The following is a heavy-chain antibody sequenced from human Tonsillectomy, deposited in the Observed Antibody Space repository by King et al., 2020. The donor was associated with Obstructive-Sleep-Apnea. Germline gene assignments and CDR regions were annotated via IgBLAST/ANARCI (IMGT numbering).Heavy chain of an antibody. J-gene: IGHJ3*02. V-gene: IGHV4-39*07. D-gene: IGHD3-22*01. CDR2: IYYSGST. CDR1: GGSISSSSYY. CDR3: SRDEERYYVSSGLCAFDI. Sequence: LQLQESGPGLVKPSETLSLTCTVSGGSISSSSYYWGWIRQPPGKGLVWIGSIYYSGSTYYNPSLKSRVTISLDTSKKQFSLKRGSVTAADTAVYYCSRDEERYYVSSGLCAFDIWGQGTMVTVSS.